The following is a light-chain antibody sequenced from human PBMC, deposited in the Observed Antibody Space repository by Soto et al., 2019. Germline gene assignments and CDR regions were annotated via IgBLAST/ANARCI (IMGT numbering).Light chain of an antibody. Sequence: VVLTQSPATLSVSPGETATFSCRASHNIGNNLAWYQHKPGQAPRLLISYASSGATGIPGRFSGSGSGTEFALTISSLQSEASAVYYFQHFYNWPVTFGGGTKVEL. CDR3: QHFYNWPVT. CDR1: HNIGNN. V-gene: IGKV3-15*01. CDR2: YAS. J-gene: IGKJ4*01.